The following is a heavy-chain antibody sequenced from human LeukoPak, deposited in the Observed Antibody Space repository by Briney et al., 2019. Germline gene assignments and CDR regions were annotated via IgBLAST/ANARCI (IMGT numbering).Heavy chain of an antibody. D-gene: IGHD3-22*01. CDR2: ISTSSSYI. CDR1: GFTFSSYS. J-gene: IGHJ4*02. CDR3: TKVAVSYYDSSGSDY. Sequence: GGSLRLSCAVSGFTFSSYSMNRVRQAPGKGLEWVSSISTSSSYIYYADSVKGRFTISRDNSKNTLYLQMNSLRAEDTAVYYCTKVAVSYYDSSGSDYWGQGTLVTASS. V-gene: IGHV3-21*04.